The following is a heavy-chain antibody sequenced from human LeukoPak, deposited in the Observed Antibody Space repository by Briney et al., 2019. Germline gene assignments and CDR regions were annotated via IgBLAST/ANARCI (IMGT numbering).Heavy chain of an antibody. V-gene: IGHV3-30*18. D-gene: IGHD3-10*01. CDR1: GFTFSSYG. CDR3: AKARLIAGSGSYYFGDY. CDR2: ISYAGSNK. Sequence: GGSLRLSCAASGFTFSSYGMHWVRQAPGKGLEWVAVISYAGSNKYYADSVKGRFTISRDNSKNTLYLQMNSLRAEDTAVYYCAKARLIAGSGSYYFGDYWGQGTLVTVSS. J-gene: IGHJ4*02.